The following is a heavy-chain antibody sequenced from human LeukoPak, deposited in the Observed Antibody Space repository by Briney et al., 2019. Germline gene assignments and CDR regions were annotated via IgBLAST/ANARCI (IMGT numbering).Heavy chain of an antibody. J-gene: IGHJ4*02. CDR3: AKAYCSGGSCYTYDY. CDR1: GFTFSSYE. D-gene: IGHD2-15*01. CDR2: ISSSGSTI. Sequence: PGRSLRLSCAASGFTFSSYEMNWVRQAPGKGLEWVSYISSSGSTIYYADSVKGRFTISRDNAKNSLYLQMNSLRAEDTALYYCAKAYCSGGSCYTYDYWGQGTLVTVSS. V-gene: IGHV3-48*03.